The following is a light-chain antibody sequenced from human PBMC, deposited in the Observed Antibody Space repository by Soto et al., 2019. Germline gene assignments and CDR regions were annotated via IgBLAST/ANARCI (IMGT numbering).Light chain of an antibody. CDR3: QQYGSLPRT. CDR1: QSVSRSY. CDR2: GAS. J-gene: IGKJ1*01. Sequence: EIVLTQSPGTLSLSPGERATLSCRASQSVSRSYLAWYQQKPGQAPRLLTYGASSRVTGIPDRFSGSGSGTGFTLTISRLEPEDFAVYYCQQYGSLPRTFGQGTKVEIK. V-gene: IGKV3-20*01.